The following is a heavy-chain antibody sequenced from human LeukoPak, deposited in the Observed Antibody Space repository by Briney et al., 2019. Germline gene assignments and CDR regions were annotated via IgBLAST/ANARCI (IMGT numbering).Heavy chain of an antibody. J-gene: IGHJ4*02. CDR2: IYYSGST. D-gene: IGHD4-17*01. Sequence: PSETLSLTCTVSGGSISSYYWSWIRQPPGKGLEWIGYIYYSGSTSYKPSLKSRVTISVDTSKNQFSLKLRSVTAADTAVYYCARDDYGGRIDYWGQGTLVTVSS. V-gene: IGHV4-59*01. CDR3: ARDDYGGRIDY. CDR1: GGSISSYY.